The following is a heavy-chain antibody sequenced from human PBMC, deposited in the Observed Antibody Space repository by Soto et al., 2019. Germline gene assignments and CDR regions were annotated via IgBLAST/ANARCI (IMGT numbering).Heavy chain of an antibody. V-gene: IGHV3-23*01. D-gene: IGHD3-3*01. J-gene: IGHJ4*02. CDR2: ISGSGGST. CDR1: GFTFSSYA. CDR3: AKVQIFGVVIMSNYFDY. Sequence: GGSLRLSCAASGFTFSSYAMSWVRQAPGKGLEWVSAISGSGGSTYYADSVKGRFTISRDNSKNTLYLQMNSLRAEDTAVYYCAKVQIFGVVIMSNYFDYWGQGTLVTVSS.